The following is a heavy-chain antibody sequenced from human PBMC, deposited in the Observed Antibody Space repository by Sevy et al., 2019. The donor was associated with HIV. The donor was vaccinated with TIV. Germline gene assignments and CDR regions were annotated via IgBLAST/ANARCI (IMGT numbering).Heavy chain of an antibody. V-gene: IGHV6-1*01. CDR1: GDSVSSNSAV. Sequence: SQTISLTCAISGDSVSSNSAVWNWIRQSPSRGLEWLGRTYYRSKWCNDYTVSVKSRITINPDTSKNQFSLQLNSVTPEDTAMYYCARKDDSVGSFDIWGQGTMVTVSS. CDR3: ARKDDSVGSFDI. D-gene: IGHD3-16*01. CDR2: TYYRSKWCN. J-gene: IGHJ3*02.